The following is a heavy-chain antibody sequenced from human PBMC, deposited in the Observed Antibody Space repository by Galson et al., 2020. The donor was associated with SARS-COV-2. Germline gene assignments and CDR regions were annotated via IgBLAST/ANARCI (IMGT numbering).Heavy chain of an antibody. Sequence: SETLSLTCTVSSGSISSYYWSWIRQPPGKGLEWIGYIYYSGSTNYNPSLKSRVTISVDTSKNQFSLKLSSVTAADTAVYYCARRGLGYCSSTSCHNAFDIWGQGTMVTVSS. V-gene: IGHV4-59*08. CDR2: IYYSGST. CDR1: SGSISSYY. J-gene: IGHJ3*02. CDR3: ARRGLGYCSSTSCHNAFDI. D-gene: IGHD2-2*01.